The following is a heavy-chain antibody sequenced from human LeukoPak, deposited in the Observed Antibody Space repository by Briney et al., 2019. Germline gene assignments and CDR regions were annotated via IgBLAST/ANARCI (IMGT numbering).Heavy chain of an antibody. CDR3: ARDGGLYYDSSGCYLGPDY. V-gene: IGHV1-46*01. Sequence: GASVKVSCKASGYTFTSYYMHWVRQAPGQGLEWMGIINPSGGSTSYAQKFQGRVTMTRDTSTSTVYMELSSLRSEDTAVYYCARDGGLYYDSSGCYLGPDYWGQGTLVTVSS. CDR2: INPSGGST. CDR1: GYTFTSYY. J-gene: IGHJ4*02. D-gene: IGHD3-22*01.